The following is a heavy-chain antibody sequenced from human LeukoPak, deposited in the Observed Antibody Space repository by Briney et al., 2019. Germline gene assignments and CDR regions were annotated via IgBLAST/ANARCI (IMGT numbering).Heavy chain of an antibody. J-gene: IGHJ4*02. D-gene: IGHD6-19*01. CDR1: GFTFGDHA. V-gene: IGHV3-49*04. CDR2: IRSKTYGGTT. CDR3: ARGGYSSGWYVVY. Sequence: PGRSLRLSCTASGFTFGDHAMSWVRQAPGKGLEWVGFIRSKTYGGTTEYAASVKGRFTISRDDSKSIAYLQMNSLKTEDTAVYYCARGGYSSGWYVVYWGQGTLVTVSS.